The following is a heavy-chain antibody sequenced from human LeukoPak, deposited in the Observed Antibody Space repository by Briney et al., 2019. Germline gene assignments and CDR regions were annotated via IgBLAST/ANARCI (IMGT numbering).Heavy chain of an antibody. CDR3: ARDVPGHYGSGWFDP. J-gene: IGHJ5*02. CDR1: GGTFNNSA. CDR2: IMPLFGTA. D-gene: IGHD4-17*01. V-gene: IGHV1-69*05. Sequence: SVKVSCKTSGGTFNNSAISWVRQAPGQGLEWLGGIMPLFGTAGYARKFQARVTITKDESTRQVYLELTSLKSDDTAVYYCARDVPGHYGSGWFDPWGQGTLVSVSS.